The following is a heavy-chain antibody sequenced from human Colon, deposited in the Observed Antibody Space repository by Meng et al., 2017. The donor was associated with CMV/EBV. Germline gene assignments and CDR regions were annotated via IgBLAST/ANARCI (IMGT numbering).Heavy chain of an antibody. J-gene: IGHJ4*02. CDR1: GDSSGSYY. Sequence: SETLSLTCSVSGDSSGSYYWSWIRQPPGKGLEWIGYVSYTGSVTYNPSLESRVTISVAASETQFSLNLRPVTAGDSAVYYCARAQNVIPELFDSWGQGTLVTVSS. CDR3: ARAQNVIPELFDS. D-gene: IGHD2/OR15-2a*01. CDR2: VSYTGSV. V-gene: IGHV4-59*01.